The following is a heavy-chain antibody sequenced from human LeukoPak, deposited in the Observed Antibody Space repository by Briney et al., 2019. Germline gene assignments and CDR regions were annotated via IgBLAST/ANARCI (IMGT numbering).Heavy chain of an antibody. Sequence: SETLSLTCTVSGGSISSYYWSWIRQPPGKGLEWIGYIYYSGSTNYNPSLKSRVTISVDTSKNQFSLKLSSVTAADTAVYYCVTYYFDSSGPKKNYWGQGTLVTVSS. CDR3: VTYYFDSSGPKKNY. CDR2: IYYSGST. CDR1: GGSISSYY. J-gene: IGHJ4*02. D-gene: IGHD3-22*01. V-gene: IGHV4-59*12.